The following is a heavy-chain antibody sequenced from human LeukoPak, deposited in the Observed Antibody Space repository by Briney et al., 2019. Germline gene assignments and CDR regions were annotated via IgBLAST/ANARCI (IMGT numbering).Heavy chain of an antibody. J-gene: IGHJ5*02. CDR3: AKDMRSSWYEGWFDP. D-gene: IGHD6-13*01. Sequence: GRSLRLSCAASGFTFDDYAMHWVRQAPGKGLEWVSGISWNSGSIGYADSVKGRFTISRDNAKNPLYLQMNSLRAEDTALYYCAKDMRSSWYEGWFDPWGQGTLVTVSS. V-gene: IGHV3-9*01. CDR2: ISWNSGSI. CDR1: GFTFDDYA.